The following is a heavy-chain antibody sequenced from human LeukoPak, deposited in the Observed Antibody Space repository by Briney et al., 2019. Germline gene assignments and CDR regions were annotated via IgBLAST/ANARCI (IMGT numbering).Heavy chain of an antibody. CDR2: IIPIFGTA. V-gene: IGHV1-69*05. CDR3: ARDRAPYSNYPLEGY. J-gene: IGHJ4*02. D-gene: IGHD4-11*01. CDR1: GYTFTGYY. Sequence: SVKVSCKASGYTFTGYYMHWVRQAPGQGLEWMGRIIPIFGTANYAQKFQGRVTITTDESTSTAYMELSSLRSEDTAVYYCARDRAPYSNYPLEGYWGQGTLVTVSS.